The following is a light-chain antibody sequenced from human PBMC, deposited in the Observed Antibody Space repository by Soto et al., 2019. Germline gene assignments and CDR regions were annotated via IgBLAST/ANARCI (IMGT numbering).Light chain of an antibody. CDR1: QSVSSY. CDR3: QQFRSYPLT. J-gene: IGKJ4*01. Sequence: EIVLTQSPAPLSLSPGERATLSCRASQSVSSYLAWYQQKTGQXPXXLIYDASNRATGIPARFSGSGSGTNFTLTISSLEPEDVAVYYCQQFRSYPLTFGGGTKG. CDR2: DAS. V-gene: IGKV3-11*01.